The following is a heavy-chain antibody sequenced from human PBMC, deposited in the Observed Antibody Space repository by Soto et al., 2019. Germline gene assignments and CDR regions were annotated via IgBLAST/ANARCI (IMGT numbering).Heavy chain of an antibody. J-gene: IGHJ4*02. CDR1: TGSISTYY. Sequence: SETLSLTCTVSTGSISTYYWSWIRQPPGKGPEWIGYVYHSATTGYNPSLESRVTISLDTSKNQFSLKLNSVTTADTAIYYFATRPPGGPYFGGSDYWSPGTLVTVSS. D-gene: IGHD6-25*01. CDR3: ATRPPGGPYFGGSDY. V-gene: IGHV4-59*01. CDR2: VYHSATT.